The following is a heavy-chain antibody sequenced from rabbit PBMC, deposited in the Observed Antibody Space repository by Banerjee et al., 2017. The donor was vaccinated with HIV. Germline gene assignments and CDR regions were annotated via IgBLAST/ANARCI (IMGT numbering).Heavy chain of an antibody. Sequence: QEQLVESGGGLVQPGGSLKLSCKASGFDFSSYGVSWVRQAPGKGLEWIGYIDPVFGITYFANWVNGRFTISSHNAQNTLFLQLNSLTAADTATYFCARDKRGSRPYFNLWGQGTLVTVS. D-gene: IGHD4-2*01. J-gene: IGHJ4*01. V-gene: IGHV1S47*01. CDR3: ARDKRGSRPYFNL. CDR2: IDPVFGIT. CDR1: GFDFSSYG.